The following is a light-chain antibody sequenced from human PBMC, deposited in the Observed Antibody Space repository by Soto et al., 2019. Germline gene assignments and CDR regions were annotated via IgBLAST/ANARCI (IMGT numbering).Light chain of an antibody. Sequence: EIVLTQSPATLSLSPGERATLSCRASQNVANYLDWYQQKPGQAPRLLIYESSNRATGIAARFSGSGSGTDFTLTISGLEPEDFAVYYFQQRSNWPQTFGQGTKVDIK. V-gene: IGKV3-11*01. CDR1: QNVANY. CDR3: QQRSNWPQT. CDR2: ESS. J-gene: IGKJ1*01.